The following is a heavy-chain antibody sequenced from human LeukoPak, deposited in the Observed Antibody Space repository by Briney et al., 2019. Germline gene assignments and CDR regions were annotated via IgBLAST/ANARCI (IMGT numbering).Heavy chain of an antibody. V-gene: IGHV4-39*07. D-gene: IGHD3-10*01. CDR3: ARVDYNSASYDY. CDR2: IYYSGST. J-gene: IGHJ4*02. CDR1: GGSISSSSYY. Sequence: SETLSLTCTVSGGSISSSSYYWGWIRQPPGKGLEWIGSIYYSGSTYYNPSLKSRVTISVDTSKNQFSLKLSSVTAADTAVYYRARVDYNSASYDYWGQGTLVTVSS.